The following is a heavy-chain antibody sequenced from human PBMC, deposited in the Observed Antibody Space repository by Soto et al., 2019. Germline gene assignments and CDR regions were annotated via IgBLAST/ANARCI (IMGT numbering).Heavy chain of an antibody. CDR3: ARQGAAVSWYYYYYGMDV. V-gene: IGHV4-39*01. CDR2: IYYSGST. D-gene: IGHD6-13*01. CDR1: AGSTRTKRYH. Sequence: SQTLPHPNTVSAGSTRTKRYHLFRLRLPPGKGLEWIGSIYYSGSTYYNPSLKSRVTISVDTSKNQFSLKLSSVTAADTAVYYCARQGAAVSWYYYYYGMDVWGQGTTVT. J-gene: IGHJ6*02.